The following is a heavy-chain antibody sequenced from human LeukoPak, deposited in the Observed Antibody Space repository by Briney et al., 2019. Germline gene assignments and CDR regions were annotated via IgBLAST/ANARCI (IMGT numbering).Heavy chain of an antibody. V-gene: IGHV4-31*03. D-gene: IGHD5-12*01. Sequence: PSETLSLTCTVSGGSISSSGYSWSWIRQHPGKGLEWIGYIYNSGSTYYNPSLKSRVTISVDTSENHFSLKLSSVTVADTAVYFCARSPSGYVLDYWGQGTLVTVSS. CDR3: ARSPSGYVLDY. CDR2: IYNSGST. CDR1: GGSISSSGYS. J-gene: IGHJ4*02.